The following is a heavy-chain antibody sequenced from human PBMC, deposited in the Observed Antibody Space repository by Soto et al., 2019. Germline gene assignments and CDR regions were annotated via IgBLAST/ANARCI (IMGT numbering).Heavy chain of an antibody. Sequence: GGSLRLSCAAFGFTFSDYGMHWVRQAPGKGLEWGAVISYDGSNTYYADSVRGRFTISRDNSKNTLYLQMNSLRAEDTAVYYCAKIGNKQQLLLPDITYWGPGSRVTVCS. CDR2: ISYDGSNT. D-gene: IGHD6-13*01. CDR1: GFTFSDYG. V-gene: IGHV3-30*18. J-gene: IGHJ4*02. CDR3: AKIGNKQQLLLPDITY.